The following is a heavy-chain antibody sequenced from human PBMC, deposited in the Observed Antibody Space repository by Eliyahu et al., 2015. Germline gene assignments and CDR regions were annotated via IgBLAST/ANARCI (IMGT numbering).Heavy chain of an antibody. Sequence: QITLKESGPTLVNPTQTLTLTCXFSGFSXXTSGVGXGWXXQPPGKALEWLALIYWNDDKRYSPSLKSRLTITKDTSKNQVVLTMTNMIPVDTATYYCAHAPDYDILTGYYGYYFDYWGQGTLVTVSS. CDR2: IYWNDDK. J-gene: IGHJ4*02. CDR1: GFSXXTSGVG. V-gene: IGHV2-5*01. CDR3: AHAPDYDILTGYYGYYFDY. D-gene: IGHD3-9*01.